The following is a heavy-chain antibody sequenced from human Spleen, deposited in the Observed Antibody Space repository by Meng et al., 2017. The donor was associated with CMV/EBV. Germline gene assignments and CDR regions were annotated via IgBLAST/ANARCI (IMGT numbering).Heavy chain of an antibody. CDR3: ASSRDGYNIDY. CDR2: IHPQSGVT. CDR1: GYTFTDHY. Sequence: CKASGYTFTDHYFHWVRQAPGQGLEWMGWIHPQSGVTNYAQKFQARVTLTRDTSISTAYMELSRLRSDDTAVYYCASSRDGYNIDYWGQGTLVTVSS. J-gene: IGHJ4*02. V-gene: IGHV1-2*02. D-gene: IGHD5-24*01.